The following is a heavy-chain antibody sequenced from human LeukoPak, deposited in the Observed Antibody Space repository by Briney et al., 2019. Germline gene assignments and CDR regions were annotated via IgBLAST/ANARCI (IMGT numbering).Heavy chain of an antibody. CDR3: ARLFGGVTTFDY. J-gene: IGHJ4*02. CDR2: MKGDGSLI. V-gene: IGHV3-7*01. CDR1: GFTFCYFW. Sequence: GGSLRLSCAASGFTFCYFWMSWVRQAPGRGLQWVASMKGDGSLIHYVDSVKGRFTISRDNARSSLYLQMNSLRAEDTAIYFCARLFGGVTTFDYWGQGALVTVSS. D-gene: IGHD2-8*02.